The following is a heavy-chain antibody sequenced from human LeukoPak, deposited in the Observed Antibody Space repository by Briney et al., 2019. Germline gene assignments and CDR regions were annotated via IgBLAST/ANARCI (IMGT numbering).Heavy chain of an antibody. J-gene: IGHJ4*02. Sequence: GGSLRLSCAASGFTFSNAWMSWVRQAPGKGLVWVGRIKSNTDGGTADYAAPVKGRFTISRDDSKKTLWLQMNTLQTEDTAVYYCTTGSAGNWGQGTLVIVSS. CDR3: TTGSAGN. CDR1: GFTFSNAW. CDR2: IKSNTDGGTA. V-gene: IGHV3-15*01.